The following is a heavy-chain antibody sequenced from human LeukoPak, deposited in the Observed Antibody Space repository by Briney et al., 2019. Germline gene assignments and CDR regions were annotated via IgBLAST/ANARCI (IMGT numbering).Heavy chain of an antibody. V-gene: IGHV4-39*07. CDR3: ARVDIGSGSYYRYYYYMDV. CDR2: NSYSGTT. D-gene: IGHD3-10*01. Sequence: SETLSLTCTVSSGSITSSSYYWGWIRQPPGKGLEWIGSNSYSGTTSYNPSLKSRVTISVDTSKKQFSPKLSSVTAADTAVYYCARVDIGSGSYYRYYYYMDVWGKGTTVTVSS. CDR1: SGSITSSSYY. J-gene: IGHJ6*03.